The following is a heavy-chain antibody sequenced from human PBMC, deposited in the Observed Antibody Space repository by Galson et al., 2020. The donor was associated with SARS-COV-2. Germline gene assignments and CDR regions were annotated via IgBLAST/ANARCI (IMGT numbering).Heavy chain of an antibody. CDR1: GPSISSGSYS. V-gene: IGHV4-30-2*01. D-gene: IGHD4-17*01. Sequence: SETLSLTCAVSGPSISSGSYSWNWIRQPPGKGLEWIGSISHSGGTYYNPSLKSRVTISGDRSKNQFSLRLSSVTAADTAVYYCARLHYGEYAPEAFDIWGPGTRVTVAS. CDR3: ARLHYGEYAPEAFDI. CDR2: ISHSGGT. J-gene: IGHJ3*02.